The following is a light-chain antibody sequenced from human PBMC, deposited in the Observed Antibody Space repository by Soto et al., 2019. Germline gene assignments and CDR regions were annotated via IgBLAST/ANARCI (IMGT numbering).Light chain of an antibody. J-gene: IGKJ4*01. V-gene: IGKV3-15*01. Sequence: ITMTQSPATLSVSPGERAPLSCRASQSVSSDLAWYEQKPGQAPRLLIYGASTRATGIPARFSGSGSGTEFTLTISSLQSEDFAVYYCQQYNNWPLTFGGGTKVDI. CDR3: QQYNNWPLT. CDR1: QSVSSD. CDR2: GAS.